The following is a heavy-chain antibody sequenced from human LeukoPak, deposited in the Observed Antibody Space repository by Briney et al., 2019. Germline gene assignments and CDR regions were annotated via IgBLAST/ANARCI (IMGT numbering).Heavy chain of an antibody. V-gene: IGHV3-9*03. CDR2: ISWNSGSI. Sequence: PGGSLRLSCAASGFTFDDYAMHWVRQAPGKGLEWVSGISWNSGSIGYADSVKGRFTMSRDNAKNSLYLQINSLRAEDMALYYCAKDMSSSWYSALFDYWGQGTLVTVSS. CDR1: GFTFDDYA. CDR3: AKDMSSSWYSALFDY. D-gene: IGHD6-13*01. J-gene: IGHJ4*02.